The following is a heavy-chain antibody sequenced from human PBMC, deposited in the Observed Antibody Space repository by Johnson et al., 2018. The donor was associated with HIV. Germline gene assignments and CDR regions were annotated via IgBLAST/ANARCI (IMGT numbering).Heavy chain of an antibody. CDR1: GFTFSDYY. CDR2: IRGSGSTI. V-gene: IGHV3-11*04. Sequence: QVQLVESGGGLVKPGGSLRLSCAASGFTFSDYYMSWIRQAPGKGLEWVSYIRGSGSTIYYAASVKGRFTISRDNAKNSLYLQMNSLRAEDTAVYYCARNGLVPAAKGVAFDIWGQGTMVTGSS. CDR3: ARNGLVPAAKGVAFDI. J-gene: IGHJ3*02. D-gene: IGHD2-2*01.